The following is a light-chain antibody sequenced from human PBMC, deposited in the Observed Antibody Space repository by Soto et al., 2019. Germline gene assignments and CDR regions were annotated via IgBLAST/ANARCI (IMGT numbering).Light chain of an antibody. V-gene: IGKV3-11*01. CDR3: QQRSDWPRT. J-gene: IGKJ2*01. CDR2: DAS. CDR1: QSVSSS. Sequence: ETVLTQSPATLSLSPGERATLSCRASQSVSSSLAWYHQKPGQAPRLLIYDASTRATGIPARFSGSGSGTDFTLTISSLEPEDFAVYYCQQRSDWPRTFGQGTKLEIK.